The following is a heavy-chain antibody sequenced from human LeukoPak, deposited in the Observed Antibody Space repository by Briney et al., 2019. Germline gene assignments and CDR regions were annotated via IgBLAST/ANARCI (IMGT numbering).Heavy chain of an antibody. CDR1: GYSFVLYG. CDR3: ARDENYGIFFNVDY. Sequence: SVKVSCKASGYSFVLYGISWVRQAPGEGPEWMGWISGSTGDANYAQKFQGRVTMTADTSSSTAYMELRSLRLDDMAVYYCARDENYGIFFNVDYWGQGTLVTVSS. J-gene: IGHJ4*02. D-gene: IGHD4-17*01. CDR2: ISGSTGDA. V-gene: IGHV1-18*03.